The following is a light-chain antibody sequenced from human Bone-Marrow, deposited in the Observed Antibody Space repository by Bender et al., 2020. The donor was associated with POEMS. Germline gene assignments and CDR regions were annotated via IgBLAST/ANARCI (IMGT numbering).Light chain of an antibody. CDR1: SSNSGAGHD. V-gene: IGLV1-40*01. J-gene: IGLJ3*02. CDR2: GDN. Sequence: QSVLTQPPSVSGAPGQRVIISCTGTSSNSGAGHDVHWNQQFPGAAPKLLISGDNNRPSGVPDRFSVAKSGTAASLAITGLQAEDGGDYYCQSYDSSLRAWVFGGGAKLTVL. CDR3: QSYDSSLRAWV.